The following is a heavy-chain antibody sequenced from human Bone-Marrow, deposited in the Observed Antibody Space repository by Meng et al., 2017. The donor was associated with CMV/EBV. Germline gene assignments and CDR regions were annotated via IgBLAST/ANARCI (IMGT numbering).Heavy chain of an antibody. Sequence: SETLSLTCSVSGGSISSSNSYHWAWIRQPPGKGMEWIGNIFYSGTTYYNPSLESRVTISLDTSKNQFSLKLTSVTAADTAVYYCAREPTGFPNWFDPWGQGTLVTSPQ. D-gene: IGHD4-17*01. J-gene: IGHJ5*02. CDR1: GGSISSSNSYH. CDR2: IFYSGTT. V-gene: IGHV4-39*07. CDR3: AREPTGFPNWFDP.